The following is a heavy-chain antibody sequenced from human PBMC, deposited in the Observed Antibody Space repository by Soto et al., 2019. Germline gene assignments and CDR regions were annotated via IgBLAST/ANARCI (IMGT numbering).Heavy chain of an antibody. J-gene: IGHJ6*02. V-gene: IGHV1-8*01. CDR2: MNPNSGNT. CDR1: GYTFTSYD. D-gene: IGHD4-17*01. CDR3: ARGSPPGGGDYAYWYYGMDV. Sequence: QVQLVQSGAEVKKPGASVKVSCKASGYTFTSYDINWVRQATGQGLEWMEWMNPNSGNTGYAQKFQGRVTMTRNTSISTAYMELSSLRSEDTAVYYCARGSPPGGGDYAYWYYGMDVWGQGTTVTVSS.